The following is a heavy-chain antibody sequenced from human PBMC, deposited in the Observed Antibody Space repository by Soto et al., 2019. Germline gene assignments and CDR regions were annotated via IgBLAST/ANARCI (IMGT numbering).Heavy chain of an antibody. Sequence: PGGSLRLSCAASGFTFSNYAMTWVRQSPGKGLEWVSLISSSAITTYYADSVKGRFTISRDNSKNTLYLQMNSLRAEDTAVYFCAKVRYNNGPYYFDYWGQGTLVTVSS. J-gene: IGHJ4*02. V-gene: IGHV3-23*01. CDR3: AKVRYNNGPYYFDY. CDR2: ISSSAITT. CDR1: GFTFSNYA. D-gene: IGHD1-20*01.